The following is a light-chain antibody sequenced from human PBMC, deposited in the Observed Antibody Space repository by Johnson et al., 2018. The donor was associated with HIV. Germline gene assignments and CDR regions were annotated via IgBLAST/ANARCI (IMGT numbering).Light chain of an antibody. CDR1: SSNIGNNY. Sequence: QSVLTQPPSVSAAPGQKVTISCSGSSSNIGNNYVSWYQQLPGTAPKLLIYDNYKRPSGIPDRFSGSKSGTSATLDITGLQTGDEADYYCGTWDSSLSAYVFGTGTKVTVL. CDR2: DNY. V-gene: IGLV1-51*01. J-gene: IGLJ1*01. CDR3: GTWDSSLSAYV.